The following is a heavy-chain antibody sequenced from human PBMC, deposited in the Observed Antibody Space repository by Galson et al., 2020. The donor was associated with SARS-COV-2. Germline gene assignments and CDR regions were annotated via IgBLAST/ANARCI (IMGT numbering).Heavy chain of an antibody. CDR1: GFTFDDSA. Sequence: SLKISCAASGFTFDDSAMHWVRQASGKGLEWVSGITRNSANIGYADSVKGRFTISRDNAKNSLYLQMNSLRAEDTALYFCAKEIGPTVTSHALDCWGQGTLVTVSS. CDR3: AKEIGPTVTSHALDC. CDR2: ITRNSANI. J-gene: IGHJ4*02. V-gene: IGHV3-9*01. D-gene: IGHD4-17*01.